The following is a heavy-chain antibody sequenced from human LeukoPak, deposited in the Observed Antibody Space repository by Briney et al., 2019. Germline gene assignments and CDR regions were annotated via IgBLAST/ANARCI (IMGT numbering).Heavy chain of an antibody. Sequence: VASVKVSCKASGGTISSYAISWVRQAPGQGLEWMGGIIPIFGTANYAQKFQGRVTITADESTSTAYMELSSLRSEDTAVYYCARSFDRRYYDFWSGYHYFDYWGQGTLVTVSS. V-gene: IGHV1-69*13. CDR2: IIPIFGTA. J-gene: IGHJ4*02. CDR1: GGTISSYA. D-gene: IGHD3-3*01. CDR3: ARSFDRRYYDFWSGYHYFDY.